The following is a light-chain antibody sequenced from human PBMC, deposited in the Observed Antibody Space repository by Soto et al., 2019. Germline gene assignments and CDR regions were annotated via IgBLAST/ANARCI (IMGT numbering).Light chain of an antibody. CDR2: GAS. V-gene: IGKV3-20*01. CDR3: QQYGSSSFT. CDR1: QSVSSSY. Sequence: EIVLTQSPGTLSLSPGERATLSCRASQSVSSSYLAWFQQKSGQAPRLLIYGASSRATGIPARFSGSGSGTDFTLTISRLEPEDFAVYYCQQYGSSSFTVAPGTKVDIK. J-gene: IGKJ3*01.